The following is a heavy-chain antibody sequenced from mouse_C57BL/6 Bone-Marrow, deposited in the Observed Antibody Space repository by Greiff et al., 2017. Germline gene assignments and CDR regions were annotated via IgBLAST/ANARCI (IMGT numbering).Heavy chain of an antibody. J-gene: IGHJ2*01. CDR1: GYTFTSYW. V-gene: IGHV1-69*01. CDR3: ARECYYGINLYYFDY. D-gene: IGHD1-1*01. Sequence: QVQLQQPGAELVMPGASVKLSCKASGYTFTSYWMHWVKQRPGQGLEWIGEIDPSDSYTNYNQKFKGKSTLTVDKSSSTAYMQLSSLTSEDSAVYYWARECYYGINLYYFDYWGQGTTLTVSS. CDR2: IDPSDSYT.